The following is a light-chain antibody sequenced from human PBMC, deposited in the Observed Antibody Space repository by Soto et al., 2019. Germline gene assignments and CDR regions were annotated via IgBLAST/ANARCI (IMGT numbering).Light chain of an antibody. CDR1: QSISSD. CDR3: QQRSNWPPIT. CDR2: DAS. Sequence: EIVLTQSPATLSLSPGERATLSCRASQSISSDLAWYQQKPGQAPRLLIYDASNRATGIPARFSGSGSGTDFNLTISSLEPEDCAVYYCQQRSNWPPITFGQGTRLEIK. J-gene: IGKJ5*01. V-gene: IGKV3-11*01.